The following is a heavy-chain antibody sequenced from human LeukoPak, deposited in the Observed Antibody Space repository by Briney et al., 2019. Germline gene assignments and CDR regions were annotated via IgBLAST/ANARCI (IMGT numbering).Heavy chain of an antibody. CDR2: ISYTGTYI. J-gene: IGHJ4*02. V-gene: IGHV3-21*04. Sequence: GGSLRLSCAASAFSLSAYNMNWVRQAPGKGLEWVSSISYTGTYIYYADSVKGRFTISRDNAQNSLYLQMNSLRAEDTAVYYCAKKGYAGSGTYSYYFDYWGQGTLVTVSS. CDR1: AFSLSAYN. D-gene: IGHD3-10*01. CDR3: AKKGYAGSGTYSYYFDY.